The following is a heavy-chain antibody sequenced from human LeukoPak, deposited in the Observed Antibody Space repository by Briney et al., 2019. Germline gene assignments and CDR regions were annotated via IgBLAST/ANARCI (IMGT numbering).Heavy chain of an antibody. D-gene: IGHD2-21*02. CDR1: GGSFSGYY. Sequence: PSETLSLTCAVYGGSFSGYYWSWIRQPPGKGLEWIGEINHSGSTNYNPSLKSRVTISVDTSKNQFSLKLSSVTAADTAVYYCAKGVPLHIVVVTAIRTWGQGTLVTVSS. CDR3: AKGVPLHIVVVTAIRT. CDR2: INHSGST. J-gene: IGHJ5*02. V-gene: IGHV4-34*01.